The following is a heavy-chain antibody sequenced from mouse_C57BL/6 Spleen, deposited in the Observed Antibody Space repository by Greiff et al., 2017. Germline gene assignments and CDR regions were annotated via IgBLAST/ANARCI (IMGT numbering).Heavy chain of an antibody. CDR1: GFSLSTSGMG. V-gene: IGHV8-12*01. J-gene: IGHJ1*03. Sequence: QVTLKVCGPGILQSSQTLSLTCSFSGFSLSTSGMGVSWIRQPSGKGLEWLAHIYWDDDKRYNPSLKSRLTISKDTSRNQVFLKITSVDTADTATYYCARRGWLLGYFDVWGTGTTVTVSS. CDR3: ARRGWLLGYFDV. CDR2: IYWDDDK. D-gene: IGHD2-3*01.